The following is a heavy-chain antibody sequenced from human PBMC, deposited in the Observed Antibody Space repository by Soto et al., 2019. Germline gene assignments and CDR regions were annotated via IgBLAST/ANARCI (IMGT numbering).Heavy chain of an antibody. V-gene: IGHV3-11*05. CDR3: ARDLNYYDSSGYYRTHWYFAL. CDR1: GFTFSDYY. J-gene: IGHJ2*01. D-gene: IGHD3-22*01. Sequence: QVQLVESGGGLVKPGGSLRLSCAAAGFTFSDYYMSWIRQAPGKGLEWVSYISSSSSYTNYADSVKGRFTISRDNAKNSLYLQMNSLRAEDTAVYYCARDLNYYDSSGYYRTHWYFALWGRGTLVTVSS. CDR2: ISSSSSYT.